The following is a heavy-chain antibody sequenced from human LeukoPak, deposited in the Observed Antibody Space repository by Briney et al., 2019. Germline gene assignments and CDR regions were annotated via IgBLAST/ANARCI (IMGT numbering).Heavy chain of an antibody. CDR1: VYTFTGYY. V-gene: IGHV1-2*02. CDR3: ARDGSGSYYNDYLFDY. J-gene: IGHJ4*02. CDR2: INPNRCGT. D-gene: IGHD3-10*01. Sequence: ASVKVSCKASVYTFTGYYMHGVRQAPGQGREGMGWINPNRCGTNYAQKFQGSVNMTRDTSISTAYMELSRLRSDDTAVYYCARDGSGSYYNDYLFDYWGQGTLVTVSS.